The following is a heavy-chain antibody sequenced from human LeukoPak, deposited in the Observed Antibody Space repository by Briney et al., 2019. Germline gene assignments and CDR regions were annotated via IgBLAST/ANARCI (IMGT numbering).Heavy chain of an antibody. CDR3: ARDFGYGSGSYGVN. Sequence: PGGSLRLSCAASGFTFSSYSMNWVRQAPGKGLEWVSYISSSSSTIYYADSVKGRFTISRDNAKNSLYLQMNSLRAEDTAVYYCARDFGYGSGSYGVNWGQGTLVTVSS. J-gene: IGHJ4*02. V-gene: IGHV3-48*01. D-gene: IGHD3-10*01. CDR1: GFTFSSYS. CDR2: ISSSSSTI.